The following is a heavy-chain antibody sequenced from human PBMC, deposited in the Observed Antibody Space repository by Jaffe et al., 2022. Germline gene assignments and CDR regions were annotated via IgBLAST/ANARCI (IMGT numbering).Heavy chain of an antibody. CDR1: GFTFSSYW. J-gene: IGHJ4*02. CDR2: INSDGSST. V-gene: IGHV3-74*01. CDR3: ARDFLRAVGNGFNY. D-gene: IGHD3-3*01. Sequence: EVQLVESGGGLVQRGGSLRLSCAASGFTFSSYWMHWVRQAPGKGPVWVSRINSDGSSTSYADSVKGRFTISRDNAKNTLDLQMTSLRAEDTAVYYCARDFLRAVGNGFNYWGQGTLVTVSS.